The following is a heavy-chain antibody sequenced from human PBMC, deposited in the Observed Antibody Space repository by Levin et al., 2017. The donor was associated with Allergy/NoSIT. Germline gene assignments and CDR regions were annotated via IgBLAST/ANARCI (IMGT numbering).Heavy chain of an antibody. CDR2: ISSSSSYT. CDR3: ARARGYCSSTSCYFFDY. J-gene: IGHJ4*02. D-gene: IGHD2-2*01. Sequence: PGGSLRLSCAASGFTFSDYYMSWIRQAPGKGLEWVSYISSSSSYTNYADSVKGRFTISRDNAKNSLYLQMNSLRAEDTAVYYCARARGYCSSTSCYFFDYWGQGTLVTVSS. CDR1: GFTFSDYY. V-gene: IGHV3-11*05.